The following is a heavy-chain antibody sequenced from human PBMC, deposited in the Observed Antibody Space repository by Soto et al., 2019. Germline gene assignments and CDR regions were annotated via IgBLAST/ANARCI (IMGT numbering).Heavy chain of an antibody. CDR2: ISAYNGNT. V-gene: IGHV1-18*04. J-gene: IGHJ4*02. CDR3: AREEYYYDSSGYYHVYFDY. D-gene: IGHD3-22*01. CDR1: GYTFTSYG. Sequence: ASVKVSCKASGYTFTSYGISWVRQAPGQGLEWMGWISAYNGNTNYAQKLQGRVTMTTDTYTSTAYTELRRLRSDDTAVYYCAREEYYYDSSGYYHVYFDYLGQGTLVTFSS.